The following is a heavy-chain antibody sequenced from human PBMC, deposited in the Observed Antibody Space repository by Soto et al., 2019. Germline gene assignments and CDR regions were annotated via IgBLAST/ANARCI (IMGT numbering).Heavy chain of an antibody. CDR1: GGSISGGVHS. CDR2: IFDSGST. Sequence: QVQLQESGPGLVKPSETLSLTCTVSGGSISGGVHSWSWIRQPPGKGLEWIGHIFDSGSTYYNPSLKSRLTVSMDTSKNQFSLRLSSVTAADTAVYYCAREIMPLTHDWYFDLWGRGTLVTVSS. V-gene: IGHV4-30-4*01. D-gene: IGHD2-2*01. CDR3: AREIMPLTHDWYFDL. J-gene: IGHJ2*01.